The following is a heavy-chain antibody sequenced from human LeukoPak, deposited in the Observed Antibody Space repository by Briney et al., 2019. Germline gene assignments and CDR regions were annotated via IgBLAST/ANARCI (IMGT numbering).Heavy chain of an antibody. Sequence: GGSLRLSCAASGFTFSDHYMSWVRQASGKGLEWLANIKFDGTEQNYVGSVEGRFTISRDNAKNSLFLQMNSLRAEDTAVYYCARDPPGVRDGYNTIDYWGQGTLVTVSS. D-gene: IGHD5-24*01. CDR1: GFTFSDHY. V-gene: IGHV3-7*04. CDR2: IKFDGTEQ. J-gene: IGHJ4*02. CDR3: ARDPPGVRDGYNTIDY.